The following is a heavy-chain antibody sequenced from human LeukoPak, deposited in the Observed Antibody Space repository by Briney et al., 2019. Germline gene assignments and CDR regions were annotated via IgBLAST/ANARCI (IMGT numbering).Heavy chain of an antibody. Sequence: GGSLRLSCAASGFTVSSNYMSWVRQAPGNGLECVTGIYSGGGTYSGDSVKGRFTISRDTSKNTLYLQMNSLRAEDTAVYYCAGFCYNLGYGGFDIWGQGTMVTVSS. CDR3: AGFCYNLGYGGFDI. D-gene: IGHD4-23*01. V-gene: IGHV3-53*01. CDR1: GFTVSSNY. CDR2: IYSGGGT. J-gene: IGHJ3*02.